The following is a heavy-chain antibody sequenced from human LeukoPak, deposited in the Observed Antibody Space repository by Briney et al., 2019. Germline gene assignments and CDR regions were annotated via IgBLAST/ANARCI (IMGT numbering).Heavy chain of an antibody. Sequence: GASVKVSCKASGYTFTSYYMHWVRQAPGQGLEWMGIINPSGGSTNYAQKFQGRVTMTRDMSTSTVYMELSSLRSEDTAVYYCARGYYDSSGYYSYGAFDIWGQGTMVTVSS. CDR1: GYTFTSYY. CDR3: ARGYYDSSGYYSYGAFDI. D-gene: IGHD3-22*01. V-gene: IGHV1-46*01. J-gene: IGHJ3*02. CDR2: INPSGGST.